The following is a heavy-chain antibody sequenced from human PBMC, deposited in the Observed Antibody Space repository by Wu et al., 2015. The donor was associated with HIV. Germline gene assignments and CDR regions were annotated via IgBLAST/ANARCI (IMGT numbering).Heavy chain of an antibody. CDR3: AGGYYDSSGYYDFDY. D-gene: IGHD3-22*01. CDR2: VIPIFGTS. J-gene: IGHJ4*02. CDR1: GGTFSNYG. V-gene: IGHV1-69*05. Sequence: VQLVQSGAEVKKTGSSVKVSCKASGGTFSNYGISWVRQAPGQGPEWMGGVIPIFGTSNYTQKFQGRVTIKTDDSTSTVYMELSSLRSEDTAIYYCAGGYYDSSGYYDFDYWGQGTLVTVSS.